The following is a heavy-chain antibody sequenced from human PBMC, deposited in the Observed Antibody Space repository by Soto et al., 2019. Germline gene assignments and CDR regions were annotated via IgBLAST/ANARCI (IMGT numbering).Heavy chain of an antibody. D-gene: IGHD3-10*01. CDR3: TREYGSGSYYPSTFDY. Sequence: PGGSVRLSCTASGFTFGDYAMSWFRQAPGKGLEWVGFIRSKAYGGTTEYAASVKGRFTISRDDSKSIAYLQMNSLKTEDTAVYYCTREYGSGSYYPSTFDYWGQGTLVTVSS. CDR2: IRSKAYGGTT. V-gene: IGHV3-49*03. J-gene: IGHJ4*02. CDR1: GFTFGDYA.